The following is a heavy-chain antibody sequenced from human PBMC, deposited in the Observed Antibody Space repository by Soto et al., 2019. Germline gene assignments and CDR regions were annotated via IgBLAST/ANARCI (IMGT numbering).Heavy chain of an antibody. J-gene: IGHJ4*02. V-gene: IGHV3-23*01. CDR3: AKAVNVLLWFGEPYFDY. Sequence: GGSLRLSCAASGFTFSSYAMSWVRQAPGKGLEWVSAISGSGGSTYYADSVKGRFTISRDNSKNTLYLQMNSLRAEDTAVYYCAKAVNVLLWFGEPYFDYWGQGTLVTVSS. CDR1: GFTFSSYA. D-gene: IGHD3-10*01. CDR2: ISGSGGST.